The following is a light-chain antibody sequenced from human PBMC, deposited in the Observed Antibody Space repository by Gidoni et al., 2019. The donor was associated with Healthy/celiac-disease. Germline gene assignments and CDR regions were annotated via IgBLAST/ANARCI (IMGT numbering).Light chain of an antibody. CDR3: QQLNSYPRT. Sequence: DIQLTQSPSFLSASVGDRVIITCRTSQGISSYVAWYQQKPGKAPKLLIYAASTLQSGFPSRFSGSGSGTGFTRTISSLQPEDFATYYCQQLNSYPRTFGQGTKVEIK. V-gene: IGKV1-9*01. CDR2: AAS. CDR1: QGISSY. J-gene: IGKJ1*01.